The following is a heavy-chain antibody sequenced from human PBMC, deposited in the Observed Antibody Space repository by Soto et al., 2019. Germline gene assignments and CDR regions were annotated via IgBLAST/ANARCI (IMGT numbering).Heavy chain of an antibody. CDR1: GGSFSGYY. Sequence: SETLSLTCAVYGGSFSGYYWSWIRQPPGKGLEWIGEINHSGSTNYNPSLKSRVTISVDTSKNQFSLKLSSVTAADTAVYYCARLNYYYYGMDVRGQGTTVTVSS. V-gene: IGHV4-34*01. J-gene: IGHJ6*02. CDR3: ARLNYYYYGMDV. CDR2: INHSGST.